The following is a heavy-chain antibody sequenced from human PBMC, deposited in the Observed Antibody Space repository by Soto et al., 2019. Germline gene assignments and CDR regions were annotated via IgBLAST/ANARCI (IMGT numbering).Heavy chain of an antibody. Sequence: EVQLLESGGGLVQPGGSLRLSCAASGFTFSSYAMSWVRQAPGKGLAWVSALSGSGGSTYSADSVKGRFTISRDNSKNTLYLQMNSLRAEDTAVYYCADSSGYYGVDYWGQGTLVTVSS. CDR3: ADSSGYYGVDY. D-gene: IGHD3-22*01. CDR1: GFTFSSYA. CDR2: LSGSGGST. V-gene: IGHV3-23*01. J-gene: IGHJ4*02.